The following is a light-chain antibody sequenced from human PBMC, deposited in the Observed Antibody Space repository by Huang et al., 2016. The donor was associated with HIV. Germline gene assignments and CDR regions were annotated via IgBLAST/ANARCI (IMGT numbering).Light chain of an antibody. CDR1: QGVSNN. Sequence: EMVLTQSPDTLSVSPGERVTLSCRASQGVSNNLAWYQQRPGQAPRLLIYAASSRVTGVPARFSGSGSETDFTLTIHSLQSEDVAVYCCQQYNDWPRTFGQGTNLEIK. CDR3: QQYNDWPRT. CDR2: AAS. V-gene: IGKV3-15*01. J-gene: IGKJ2*01.